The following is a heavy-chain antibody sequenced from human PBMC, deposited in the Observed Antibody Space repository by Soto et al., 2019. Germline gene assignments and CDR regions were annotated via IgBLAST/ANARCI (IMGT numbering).Heavy chain of an antibody. Sequence: LSLTCATSGDSVSSITAACNSIRQYPSRGLEWLGRTYYRSKWYNDYAVSVKSRITINPDTSKNQFSLQLNSVTPEDTAVYYCARDPTGRGYSGYDIPDGMDVWGQGTTVTVSS. D-gene: IGHD5-12*01. CDR2: TYYRSKWYN. J-gene: IGHJ6*02. CDR3: ARDPTGRGYSGYDIPDGMDV. V-gene: IGHV6-1*01. CDR1: GDSVSSITAA.